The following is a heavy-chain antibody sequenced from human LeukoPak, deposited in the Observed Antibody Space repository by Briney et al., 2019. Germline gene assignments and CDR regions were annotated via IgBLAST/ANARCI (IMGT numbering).Heavy chain of an antibody. J-gene: IGHJ4*02. V-gene: IGHV3-9*01. Sequence: GRSLRLSCAASGFTFDGYGMYWVRQAPGKGLEWVSGITWNSDDMAYADSVKSRFTISRDNAKNCLYLQMNSLRVEDTALYYCTKVTDWRTGFDYWGQGTLVTVSS. D-gene: IGHD3-9*01. CDR3: TKVTDWRTGFDY. CDR2: ITWNSDDM. CDR1: GFTFDGYG.